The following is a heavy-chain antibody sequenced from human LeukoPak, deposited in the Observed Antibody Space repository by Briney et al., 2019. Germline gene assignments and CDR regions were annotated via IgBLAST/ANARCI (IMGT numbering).Heavy chain of an antibody. CDR3: ARCPTQGSGFESNWFDH. D-gene: IGHD5-12*01. V-gene: IGHV1-2*05. Sequence: ASVKVSCKASGYTFTGYYMHGVRQAPGQGLEWMGRINPNSGGTNYAQKFQGRVTMTRDTSISTAYMELSRLRSDDTDVYYCARCPTQGSGFESNWFDHWGQGTLVTVSS. CDR1: GYTFTGYY. CDR2: INPNSGGT. J-gene: IGHJ5*02.